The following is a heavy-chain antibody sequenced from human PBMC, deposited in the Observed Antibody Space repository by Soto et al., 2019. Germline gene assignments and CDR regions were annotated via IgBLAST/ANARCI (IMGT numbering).Heavy chain of an antibody. CDR2: IYYSGST. CDR3: ARDQPGYSSGWYEGYFDL. D-gene: IGHD6-19*01. CDR1: GGSISSGDYY. J-gene: IGHJ2*01. V-gene: IGHV4-30-4*01. Sequence: QVQLQESGPGLVKPSQTLSLTCTVSGGSISSGDYYWSWIRQPPGKGLEWIGYIYYSGSTYYNPSLKSRVTISVDTSKNHFSLKLSSVTAADTAVYYCARDQPGYSSGWYEGYFDLWGRGTLVTVSS.